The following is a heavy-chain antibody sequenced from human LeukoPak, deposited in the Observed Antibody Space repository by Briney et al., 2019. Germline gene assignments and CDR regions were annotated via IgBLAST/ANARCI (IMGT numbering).Heavy chain of an antibody. CDR2: VSPNSGAT. CDR1: GYTFTDYY. V-gene: IGHV1-2*06. Sequence: ASVKVSCKASGYTFTDYYVHWVRLVPGQGLEWMGRVSPNSGATNYAEKFRGRVTMARDTSINTVYMEMSSLRSDDTAVDYCARDLWGWGSDYLDYWGQGTLVTVSS. J-gene: IGHJ4*02. D-gene: IGHD4/OR15-4a*01. CDR3: ARDLWGWGSDYLDY.